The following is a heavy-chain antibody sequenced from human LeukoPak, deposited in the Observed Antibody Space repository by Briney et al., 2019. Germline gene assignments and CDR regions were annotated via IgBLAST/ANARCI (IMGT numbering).Heavy chain of an antibody. D-gene: IGHD6-13*01. CDR2: IYPGDSDT. V-gene: IGHV5-51*01. Sequence: RGESLKISCKGSGYSFPNYWIGWVRQMPGKGLEWMGIIYPGDSDTRYSPSFQGQVTISADKSIRTAYLQWSSLKASDTAMYYCARGEIAARDFDLWGRGTLVTVSS. CDR3: ARGEIAARDFDL. J-gene: IGHJ2*01. CDR1: GYSFPNYW.